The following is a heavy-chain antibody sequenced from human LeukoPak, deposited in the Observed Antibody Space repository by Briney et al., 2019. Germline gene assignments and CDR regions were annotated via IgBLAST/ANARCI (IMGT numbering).Heavy chain of an antibody. CDR3: ARGGWELKSKYYYYYMDV. CDR1: GGTFSSYA. V-gene: IGHV1-69*05. J-gene: IGHJ6*03. CDR2: IIPIFGTA. D-gene: IGHD1-7*01. Sequence: GASVKVSCKASGGTFSSYAISWVRQAPGQGLEWMGRIIPIFGTANYAQKFQGRVTITTDESTSTAYMELSSLRSEDTAVYYCARGGWELKSKYYYYYMDVWGKGTTVTVSS.